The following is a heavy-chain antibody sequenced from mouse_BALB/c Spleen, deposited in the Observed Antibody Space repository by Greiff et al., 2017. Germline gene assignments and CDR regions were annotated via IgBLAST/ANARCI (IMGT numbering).Heavy chain of an antibody. Sequence: LQESGPELVKPGASVRISCKASGYTFTSYYIHWVKQRPGQGLEWIGWIYPGNVNTKYNEKFKGKATLTADKSSSTAYMQLSSLTSEDSAVYFCARRVGRDYAMDYWGQGTSVTVSS. D-gene: IGHD1-1*02. V-gene: IGHV1S56*01. CDR1: GYTFTSYY. J-gene: IGHJ4*01. CDR3: ARRVGRDYAMDY. CDR2: IYPGNVNT.